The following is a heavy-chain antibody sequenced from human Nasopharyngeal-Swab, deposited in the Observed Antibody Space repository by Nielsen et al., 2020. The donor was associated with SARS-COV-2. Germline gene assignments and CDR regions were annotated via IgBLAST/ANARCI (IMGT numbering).Heavy chain of an antibody. Sequence: GESLKISCAASGFTFSSYSMNWVRQAPGKGLEWVSSISSSSSYIYYADSVKGRFTISRDNAKNSLYLQMNSLRAEDTAVYYCARDGYSEFNYGAFDYWGQGTLVTVSS. D-gene: IGHD4-11*01. CDR2: ISSSSSYI. J-gene: IGHJ4*02. CDR1: GFTFSSYS. CDR3: ARDGYSEFNYGAFDY. V-gene: IGHV3-21*01.